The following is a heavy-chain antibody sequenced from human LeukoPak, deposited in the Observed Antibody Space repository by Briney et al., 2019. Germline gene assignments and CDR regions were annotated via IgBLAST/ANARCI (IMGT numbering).Heavy chain of an antibody. J-gene: IGHJ4*02. V-gene: IGHV3-23*01. CDR2: ISGSGGST. Sequence: GGSLRLSCAASGFTFSSYAMSWVRQAPGKGLEWVSAISGSGGSTYYADSLKGRFTISRDNSKNTLYLQMNSLRAEDTAVYYCAKGTYYDFWSGSPEYYFDYWGQGTLVTVSS. CDR3: AKGTYYDFWSGSPEYYFDY. CDR1: GFTFSSYA. D-gene: IGHD3-3*01.